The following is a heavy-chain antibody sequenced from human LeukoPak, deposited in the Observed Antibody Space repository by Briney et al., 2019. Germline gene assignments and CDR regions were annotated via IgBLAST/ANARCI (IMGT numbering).Heavy chain of an antibody. V-gene: IGHV4-34*01. CDR2: INHSGST. J-gene: IGHJ4*02. Sequence: PSETLSLTCAVYGGSFSGYYWSWIRQPPGKGLEWIGEINHSGSTNYNPSLKSRVTISVDTSKNQFSLKLSSVTAADTAVYYCARKIVVVTARGNFDYWGQGTLVTVSS. CDR1: GGSFSGYY. D-gene: IGHD2-21*02. CDR3: ARKIVVVTARGNFDY.